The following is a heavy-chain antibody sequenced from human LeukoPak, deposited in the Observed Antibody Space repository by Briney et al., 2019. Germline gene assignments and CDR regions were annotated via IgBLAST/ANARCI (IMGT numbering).Heavy chain of an antibody. D-gene: IGHD2-21*01. J-gene: IGHJ6*02. CDR1: GFTFSNYG. Sequence: PGRSLRLSCAASGFTFSNYGMHWVRQAPGKGLEWVAAIWYDGTNKYYADSVKGRFTISRDNSKNTLYLQMDSLRAEDTAVYYCAKSACGYYYYGMDIWGQGTTVTVSS. CDR3: AKSACGYYYYGMDI. V-gene: IGHV3-33*06. CDR2: IWYDGTNK.